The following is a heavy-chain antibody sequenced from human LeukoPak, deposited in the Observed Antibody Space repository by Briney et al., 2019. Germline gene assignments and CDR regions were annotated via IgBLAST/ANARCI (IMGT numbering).Heavy chain of an antibody. Sequence: SETLSLTCAVYGGSFSGYYWSWIRQPPGKGLEGIGEINHSVSTNYNPSLKSRVTISLDTSKNPFSLKLSSVTAAETAVYSCERGAPSAPDYWGQGNLVTVSS. CDR2: INHSVST. CDR1: GGSFSGYY. J-gene: IGHJ4*02. CDR3: ERGAPSAPDY. V-gene: IGHV4-34*01.